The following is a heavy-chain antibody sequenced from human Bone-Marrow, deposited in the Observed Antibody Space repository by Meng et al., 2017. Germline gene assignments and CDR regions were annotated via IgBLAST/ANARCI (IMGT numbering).Heavy chain of an antibody. J-gene: IGHJ3*02. Sequence: KVSCKGSGYSFTSYWIGWVRQMPGKGLEWMGIIYPGDSDTRYSPSFQGQVTISADKSISTAYLQWSSLKASDTAMYYCALTTVVTPAVIAFDIWGQGPMVTVSS. CDR2: IYPGDSDT. D-gene: IGHD4-23*01. CDR1: GYSFTSYW. V-gene: IGHV5-51*01. CDR3: ALTTVVTPAVIAFDI.